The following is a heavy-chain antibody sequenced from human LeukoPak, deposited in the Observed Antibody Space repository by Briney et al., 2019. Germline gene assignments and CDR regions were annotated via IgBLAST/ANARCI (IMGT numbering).Heavy chain of an antibody. CDR1: GFTFSSFG. CDR2: TRYDGNNK. D-gene: IGHD3-10*01. V-gene: IGHV3-30*02. CDR3: AKDQSHGSGSYYPDY. J-gene: IGHJ4*02. Sequence: GGSLTLSCTACGFTFSSFGMHWVRQAPGKGLEWVAFTRYDGNNKYYTDAVKGRFTISRDNSKNTLYLQMNSLRAEDTAVYYCAKDQSHGSGSYYPDYWGQGTLVTVSS.